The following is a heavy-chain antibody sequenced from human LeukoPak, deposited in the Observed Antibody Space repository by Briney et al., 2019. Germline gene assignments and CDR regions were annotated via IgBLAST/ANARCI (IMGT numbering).Heavy chain of an antibody. J-gene: IGHJ4*02. CDR1: GYIFISYA. CDR3: ARDRAIGSGWVLSIDY. Sequence: GASVKVSCKASGYIFISYAMHWVRQAPGQRLEWMGSINAGTGNTKYSQEFQGRVTITRDTSASTAYMELSSLRSEDMAVYYCARDRAIGSGWVLSIDYWGQGTLVAVSS. V-gene: IGHV1-3*03. D-gene: IGHD6-19*01. CDR2: INAGTGNT.